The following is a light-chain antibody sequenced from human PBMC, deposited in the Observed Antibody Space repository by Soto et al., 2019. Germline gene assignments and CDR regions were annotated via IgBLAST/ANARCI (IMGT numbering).Light chain of an antibody. CDR3: NSYTTLSNRV. CDR2: EVT. CDR1: SSDVGAYNY. V-gene: IGLV2-14*01. Sequence: SVLTQPASVSGSPGQSITISCIGTSSDVGAYNYVSWYQQHPGKAPKLLIYEVTNRPSGVSNRFSGSKSGNTASLTISGLQAEDEADYYCNSYTTLSNRVFGTGTKVTVL. J-gene: IGLJ1*01.